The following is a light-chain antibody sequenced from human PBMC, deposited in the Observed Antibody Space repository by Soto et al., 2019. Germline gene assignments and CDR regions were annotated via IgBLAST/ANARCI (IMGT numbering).Light chain of an antibody. CDR3: QHSNKAPWT. CDR1: QDVYTF. Sequence: VQMTQSPSSLSASVGDRVTITCRASQDVYTFLAWYRQRPGRAPELLIYDASTLQAVVPSRFSGDGFGTHFILTISSLQPEDVATYYCQHSNKAPWTFGQGTKV. CDR2: DAS. J-gene: IGKJ1*01. V-gene: IGKV1-27*01.